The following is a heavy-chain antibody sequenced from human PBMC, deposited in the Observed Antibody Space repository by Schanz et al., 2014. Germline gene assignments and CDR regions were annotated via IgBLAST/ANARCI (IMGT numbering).Heavy chain of an antibody. D-gene: IGHD7-27*01. CDR1: GFNFGSHG. J-gene: IGHJ3*01. CDR3: ARELPGVVAFDL. Sequence: QVQLVESGGGVVQPGRSLRLSCAASGFNFGSHGMHWVRQAPGKGLEWVAVISYDGSFKNYADSVRGRITMSRDNSKNTMYPQINNLRADDTAVYYCARELPGVVAFDLWGQGTMVAVSA. V-gene: IGHV3-33*01. CDR2: ISYDGSFK.